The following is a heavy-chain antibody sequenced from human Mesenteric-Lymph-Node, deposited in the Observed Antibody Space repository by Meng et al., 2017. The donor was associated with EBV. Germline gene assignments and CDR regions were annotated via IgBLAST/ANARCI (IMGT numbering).Heavy chain of an antibody. CDR2: IYFSGST. Sequence: QLQLQWSGPGLVKPSEPLSLTCTVSGGSISSGDYYWNWIRQPPGKGLEWIGSIYFSGSTYYNPSLRGRVTISVDTSKNHFSLRLSSVTAADTAVYYCAREPGGPYYTTSGYYFDYWGQGTLVTVSS. CDR1: GGSISSGDYY. J-gene: IGHJ4*02. D-gene: IGHD3-22*01. V-gene: IGHV4-39*07. CDR3: AREPGGPYYTTSGYYFDY.